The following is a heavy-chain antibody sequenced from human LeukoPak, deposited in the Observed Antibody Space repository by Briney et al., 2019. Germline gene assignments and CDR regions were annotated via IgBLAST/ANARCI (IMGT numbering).Heavy chain of an antibody. CDR1: GFTFSSYE. V-gene: IGHV3-48*03. CDR3: AREAWSGSYLDS. Sequence: PGGSLRLSCAASGFTFSSYEMNWVRQASGKGLEWVSYIRSGSTMMYYTDSLKGRFTISRDDAKNSLYLQMNSLTAEDTAVYYCAREAWSGSYLDSWGQGTLATVSS. D-gene: IGHD1-26*01. J-gene: IGHJ5*01. CDR2: IRSGSTMM.